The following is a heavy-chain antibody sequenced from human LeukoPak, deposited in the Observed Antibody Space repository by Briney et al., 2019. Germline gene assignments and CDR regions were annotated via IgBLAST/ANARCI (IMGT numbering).Heavy chain of an antibody. D-gene: IGHD2-21*02. J-gene: IGHJ3*02. CDR2: ISSSGSTI. CDR1: GFTFSDYY. Sequence: GGSLRLSCAASGFTFSDYYMSWIRQAPGKGLEWVSYISSSGSTIYYADSVKGRFTISRDNAKNSLYLQMNSLRAEDTAVYYCAWTFVVVTAEDAFDIWGQGTMVTVSS. CDR3: AWTFVVVTAEDAFDI. V-gene: IGHV3-11*04.